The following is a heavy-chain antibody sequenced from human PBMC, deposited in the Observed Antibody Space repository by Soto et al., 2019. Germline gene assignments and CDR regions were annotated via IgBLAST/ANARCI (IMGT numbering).Heavy chain of an antibody. CDR3: GRVRREYDNSGPVDY. J-gene: IGHJ4*02. V-gene: IGHV4-34*01. Sequence: SETLSITCAVYGGSFSGYYWSWIRQPPGKGLEWIGEINHSGSTNYNPSLKSRVTISVDTSKNQFSLKLNSVTAADTAVYYCGRVRREYDNSGPVDYWGQGTLVTV. CDR1: GGSFSGYY. D-gene: IGHD3-22*01. CDR2: INHSGST.